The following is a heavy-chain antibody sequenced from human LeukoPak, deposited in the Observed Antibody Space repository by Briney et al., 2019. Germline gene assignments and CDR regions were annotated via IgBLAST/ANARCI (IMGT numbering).Heavy chain of an antibody. CDR2: ISTYNGDT. CDR3: TRDLGQWLLQGIFFDY. CDR1: GYTFTSYG. J-gene: IGHJ4*02. Sequence: ASVKVSCKASGYTFTSYGISWVRQAPGQGLEWMGWISTYNGDTNYAQKLQGRVTMTTDTSTSTAYMELRSLRSDDTAVYYCTRDLGQWLLQGIFFDYWGQGTLVTVSS. V-gene: IGHV1-18*01. D-gene: IGHD5-12*01.